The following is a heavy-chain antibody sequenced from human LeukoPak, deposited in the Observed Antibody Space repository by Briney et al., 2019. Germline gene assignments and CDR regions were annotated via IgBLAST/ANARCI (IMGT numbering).Heavy chain of an antibody. Sequence: ASVKVSCKASGYTFTGYYMHWVRQAPGQGLEWMGWISAYNGNTNYAQKLQGRVTMTTDTSTSTAYMELRSLRSDDTAVYYCARAISSRSITGTSTGDYFDYWGQGTLVTVSS. CDR2: ISAYNGNT. D-gene: IGHD1-20*01. CDR1: GYTFTGYY. V-gene: IGHV1-18*04. J-gene: IGHJ4*02. CDR3: ARAISSRSITGTSTGDYFDY.